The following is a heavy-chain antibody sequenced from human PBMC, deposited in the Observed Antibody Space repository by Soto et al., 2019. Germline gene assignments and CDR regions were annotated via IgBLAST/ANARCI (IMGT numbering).Heavy chain of an antibody. CDR1: GFTFSIYA. J-gene: IGHJ4*02. Sequence: EVQLLESGGGLVQPGGSLRLSCAASGFTFSIYAMSWVRQAPGKGLEWVSAISGSGDYTYYADSVKGRFAISRDNSKYTLYLQMNSLRAEDTAVYYCAKVLKAVAGTYDYWGQGTLVTVSS. V-gene: IGHV3-23*01. CDR2: ISGSGDYT. D-gene: IGHD6-19*01. CDR3: AKVLKAVAGTYDY.